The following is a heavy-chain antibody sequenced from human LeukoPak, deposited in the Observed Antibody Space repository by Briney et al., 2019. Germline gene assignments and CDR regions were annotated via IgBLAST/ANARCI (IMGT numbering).Heavy chain of an antibody. D-gene: IGHD3-10*01. J-gene: IGHJ5*02. CDR1: GGSISSGGYY. CDR2: IYYSGST. Sequence: SETLSLTCTVSGGSISSGGYYWSWIRQHPGKGLEWIGYIYYSGSTYYNPSLKSRVTISVDTSKDQFSLKLSSVTAADTAVYYCARDIKYYYGSGSYNWFDPWGQGTLVTVSS. V-gene: IGHV4-31*03. CDR3: ARDIKYYYGSGSYNWFDP.